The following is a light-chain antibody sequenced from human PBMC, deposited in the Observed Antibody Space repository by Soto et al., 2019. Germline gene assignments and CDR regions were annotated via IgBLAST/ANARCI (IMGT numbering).Light chain of an antibody. J-gene: IGKJ3*01. CDR2: EAS. Sequence: DIQMTQSPSTLSASVGDRVTITCRASQSISSWLAWYQQKPGKAPKLLIYEASSLESGVPSRFSGSGSGTDFTLTIGSLQPEDFATYYCQQLNSFPIPFGPGTKVDIK. CDR3: QQLNSFPIP. V-gene: IGKV1-5*03. CDR1: QSISSW.